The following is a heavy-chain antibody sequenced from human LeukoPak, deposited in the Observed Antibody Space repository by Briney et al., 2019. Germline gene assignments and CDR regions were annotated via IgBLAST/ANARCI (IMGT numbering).Heavy chain of an antibody. Sequence: SETLSLTCAVYGGSLSGYYWSWIRQPPGKGLEWIGEINHSGSTNYNPSLKSRVTISVDTSKNQFSLKLSSVTAADTAVYYCAREYSSSSAYYYYYMDVWGKGTTVTVSS. J-gene: IGHJ6*03. V-gene: IGHV4-34*01. CDR3: AREYSSSSAYYYYYMDV. CDR1: GGSLSGYY. D-gene: IGHD6-6*01. CDR2: INHSGST.